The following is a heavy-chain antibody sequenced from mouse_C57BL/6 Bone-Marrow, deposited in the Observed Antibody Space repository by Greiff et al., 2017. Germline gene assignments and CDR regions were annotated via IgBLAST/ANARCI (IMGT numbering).Heavy chain of an antibody. CDR2: ISSGGDYI. Sequence: EVKLVESGEGLVKPGGSLKLSCAASGFTFSNYAMSWVRQTPEKRLEWVAYISSGGDYIYYADTVKGRFTISRDNARNNLYLQMSSLKSEDTAMYYCTRDSSYDYYAMDYWGQGASVTVSS. D-gene: IGHD1-1*01. V-gene: IGHV5-9-1*02. CDR1: GFTFSNYA. J-gene: IGHJ4*01. CDR3: TRDSSYDYYAMDY.